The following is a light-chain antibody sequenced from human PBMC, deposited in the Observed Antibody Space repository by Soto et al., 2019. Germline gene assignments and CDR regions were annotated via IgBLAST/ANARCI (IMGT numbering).Light chain of an antibody. CDR3: SSYTSSINL. V-gene: IGLV2-14*01. CDR2: EVS. Sequence: QSALTQPASVSGSPGQSITISCTGTISDVGGYNYVSWYQQHPGKAPKLMIYEVSNRPSGVSNRFSGSKSGNTASLTISGLQAEDEADYYCSSYTSSINLFGGGTKLTAL. CDR1: ISDVGGYNY. J-gene: IGLJ2*01.